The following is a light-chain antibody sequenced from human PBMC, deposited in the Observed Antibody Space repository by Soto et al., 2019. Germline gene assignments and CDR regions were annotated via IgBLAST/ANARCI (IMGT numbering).Light chain of an antibody. CDR1: QSVNIN. CDR2: GAS. J-gene: IGKJ4*01. CDR3: QQYKDWPPLT. V-gene: IGKV3D-15*01. Sequence: EIAMTQSPVTLSASPGERVTLSCRASQSVNINLAWYQQRPGQAPRVLIYGASNRASGIPDRFSGSGSGTDFTLTISSLEPDDFALNYCQQYKDWPPLTFGGGTRVEIK.